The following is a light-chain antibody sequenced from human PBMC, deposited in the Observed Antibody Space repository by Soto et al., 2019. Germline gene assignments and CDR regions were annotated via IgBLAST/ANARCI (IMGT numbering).Light chain of an antibody. Sequence: IGLTQSPGTLSLSPGERATLSCRATQSVSGYLAWYQQKPGQAPRLLIYGASSRATGIPDTFSGSGSGTDFTLTISRLEPEDFAVYYCQQYAGSPYTFGQGTQVEIK. CDR3: QQYAGSPYT. V-gene: IGKV3-20*01. J-gene: IGKJ2*01. CDR1: QSVSGY. CDR2: GAS.